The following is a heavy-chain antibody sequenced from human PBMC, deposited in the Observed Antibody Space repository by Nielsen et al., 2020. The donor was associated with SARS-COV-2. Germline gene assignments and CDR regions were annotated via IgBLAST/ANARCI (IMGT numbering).Heavy chain of an antibody. CDR3: ARLQYSSSWYGQGY. CDR1: GYSFTNYW. V-gene: IGHV5-10-1*01. D-gene: IGHD6-13*01. Sequence: GESLKISCKGSGYSFTNYWISWVRQMPGKGLEWMGTVHPSDSYTNYSPSFQGHVTISADKSVSTAYLQWSSLKASDTAMYYCARLQYSSSWYGQGYWGQGTLVTVSS. CDR2: VHPSDSYT. J-gene: IGHJ4*02.